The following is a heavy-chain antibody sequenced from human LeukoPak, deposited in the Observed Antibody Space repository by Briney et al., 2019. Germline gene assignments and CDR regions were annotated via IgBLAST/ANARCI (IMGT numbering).Heavy chain of an antibody. Sequence: GGSLRLSCAASGFTFDDYGMSWVRQAPGKGLEWVSGINWYGGSTGYADSVKGRFTISRDNAKNSLYLQMNSLRAEDTALYYCARGPLLWFGNYYYYYGMDVWGQGTTVTVSS. CDR3: ARGPLLWFGNYYYYYGMDV. CDR1: GFTFDDYG. CDR2: INWYGGST. J-gene: IGHJ6*02. V-gene: IGHV3-20*04. D-gene: IGHD3-10*01.